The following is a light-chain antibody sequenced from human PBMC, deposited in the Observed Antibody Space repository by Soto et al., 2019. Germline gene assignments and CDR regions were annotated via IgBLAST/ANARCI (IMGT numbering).Light chain of an antibody. J-gene: IGLJ2*01. V-gene: IGLV2-14*01. CDR2: EVS. Sequence: QSVLTQPASESGSPGQSITISCTGTSSDVGAYNYVSWYQQHPGKAPKLMIFEVSDRPSGVSNRFSGSKSGNTASLTISGLQAEDEADYYRSSYTSSNTLVFGGGTKLTVL. CDR1: SSDVGAYNY. CDR3: SSYTSSNTLV.